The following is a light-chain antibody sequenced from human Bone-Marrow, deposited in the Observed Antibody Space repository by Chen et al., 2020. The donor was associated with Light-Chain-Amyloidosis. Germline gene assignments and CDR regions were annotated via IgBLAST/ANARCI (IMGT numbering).Light chain of an antibody. Sequence: SYELTQPPSVSVSPGQTARITCSGDDLPTKYAYWYQQKTGQAPVLGIHRDTERPSGISERFSGTCSGRTATLTISGVQAEDEADYHCQSADSSGTYEVIFGGGTKLTVL. V-gene: IGLV3-25*03. CDR1: DLPTKY. J-gene: IGLJ2*01. CDR2: RDT. CDR3: QSADSSGTYEVI.